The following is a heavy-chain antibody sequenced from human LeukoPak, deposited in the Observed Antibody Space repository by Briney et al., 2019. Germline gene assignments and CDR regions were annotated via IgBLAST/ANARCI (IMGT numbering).Heavy chain of an antibody. CDR3: ATTLTRDSSGSYGALDY. CDR1: GFSFSRHW. D-gene: IGHD6-19*01. V-gene: IGHV3-74*01. CDR2: INTDGSGT. J-gene: IGHJ4*02. Sequence: GGSLRLSCAASGFSFSRHWMHWVRQAPSEGLVWVSHINTDGSGTGYADSVKGRFTISRDNAKNSLYLQMNSLRVEDTAVYYCATTLTRDSSGSYGALDYWGQGTLVTVSS.